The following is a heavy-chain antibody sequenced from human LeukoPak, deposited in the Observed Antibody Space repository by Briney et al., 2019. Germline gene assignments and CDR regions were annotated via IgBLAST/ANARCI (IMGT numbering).Heavy chain of an antibody. Sequence: GGSLRLSCAASGFTFSDYTMNWVRQAPGKGLEWVSFISSSSGTIFYADSVKGRFTISRDNAKNSLYLQMNSLRAEDTAVYYCARAEGYYDTSGYYCFDYWGQGTLVTVSS. CDR2: ISSSSGTI. D-gene: IGHD3-22*01. CDR1: GFTFSDYT. CDR3: ARAEGYYDTSGYYCFDY. J-gene: IGHJ4*02. V-gene: IGHV3-48*01.